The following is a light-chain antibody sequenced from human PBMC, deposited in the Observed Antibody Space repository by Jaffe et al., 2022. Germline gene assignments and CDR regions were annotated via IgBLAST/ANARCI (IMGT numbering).Light chain of an antibody. CDR3: QHYGSSPLT. Sequence: EIVLTQSPGTLSLSPGERATLSCRASQTVTSNFLAWYQKKPGQAPRLLIYGASSRATGIPDRFSGSGSGTDFTLTISRLEPEDFAVYYCQHYGSSPLTFGGGTKVEIK. CDR1: QTVTSNF. CDR2: GAS. J-gene: IGKJ4*01. V-gene: IGKV3-20*01.